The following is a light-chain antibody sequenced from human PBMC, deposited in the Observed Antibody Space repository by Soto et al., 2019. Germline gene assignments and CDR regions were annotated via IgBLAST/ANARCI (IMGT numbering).Light chain of an antibody. CDR3: QQRSNWPPWT. CDR1: QSVSSY. V-gene: IGKV3-11*01. Sequence: EIVLTQSPATLSLSPGERATLSCRASQSVSSYLAWYQQKPGQAPRLLIYDASNSATGIPARFSVSGSGTDFPLTISSLEPEDFAVYYCQQRSNWPPWTFGQGTKVEIK. J-gene: IGKJ1*01. CDR2: DAS.